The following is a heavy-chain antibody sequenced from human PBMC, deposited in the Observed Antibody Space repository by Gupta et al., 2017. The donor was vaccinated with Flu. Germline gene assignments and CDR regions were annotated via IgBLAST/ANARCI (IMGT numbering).Heavy chain of an antibody. D-gene: IGHD4-17*01. Sequence: SGGSITASLDYWAWIGQSPGKGLEWIGSVYFCGSTIHTPSLKSRVTISVDTSKNQFSLKLSSVTAADTAVYYCARNGTTARYVDAGGQGTLVTVSS. V-gene: IGHV4-39*01. CDR1: GGSITASLDY. CDR3: ARNGTTARYVDA. J-gene: IGHJ4*02. CDR2: VYFCGST.